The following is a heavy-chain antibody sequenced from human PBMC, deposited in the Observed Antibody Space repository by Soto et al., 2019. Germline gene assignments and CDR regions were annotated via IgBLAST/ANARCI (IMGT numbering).Heavy chain of an antibody. CDR1: GFNFNVAW. D-gene: IGHD3-3*02. J-gene: IGHJ3*02. V-gene: IGHV3-15*01. CDR3: TKVLALPPNDAFDI. CDR2: IKSKDGGETT. Sequence: EGQLVESGGRLVEPGGSLRLSCAASGFNFNVAWMNWVRQAPGKGLEWRGRIKSKDGGETTEYVAFVKGRFTISRDDSKNKLYLQMNSLKSEDTAVYYCTKVLALPPNDAFDIWGQGTMVTVSS.